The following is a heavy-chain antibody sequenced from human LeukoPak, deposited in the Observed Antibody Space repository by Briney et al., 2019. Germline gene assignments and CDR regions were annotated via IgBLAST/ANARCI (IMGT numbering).Heavy chain of an antibody. CDR2: LSGSGGST. D-gene: IGHD4-17*01. CDR3: AKGDYGDYFGY. V-gene: IGHV3-23*01. Sequence: GGSLRLSCAASGFTFSSYAMSWVRPAPGKGLEWVSALSGSGGSTYYADSVKGRFTISRDNSKNTLYLQMNSLRAEDTAVYFCAKGDYGDYFGYWGQGTLVTVSS. CDR1: GFTFSSYA. J-gene: IGHJ4*02.